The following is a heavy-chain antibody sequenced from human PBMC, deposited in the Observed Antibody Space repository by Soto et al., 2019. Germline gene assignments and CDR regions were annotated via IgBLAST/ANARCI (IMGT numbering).Heavy chain of an antibody. J-gene: IGHJ4*02. D-gene: IGHD3-3*01. V-gene: IGHV1-69*01. CDR3: ASSSYDFWSGYLHY. CDR2: IIPIFGPA. CDR1: GGTFSSYA. Sequence: QVQLVQSGAEGKKPGSSVKVSCMACGGTFSSYAINWVRQAPGQGIEWMGGIIPIFGPAKYAQKLPGRVTLTADEYTSTAYMELSSLSSEDTAVYYCASSSYDFWSGYLHYWGQGTLVTVSS.